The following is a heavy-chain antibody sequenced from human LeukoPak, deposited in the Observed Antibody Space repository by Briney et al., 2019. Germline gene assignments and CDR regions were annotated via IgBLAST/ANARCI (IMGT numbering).Heavy chain of an antibody. V-gene: IGHV4-39*01. J-gene: IGHJ5*02. Sequence: PSETLSLTYTVSGGSISSSSYYWGWIRQPPGKGLEWIGSIYYSGSTYYNPSLKSRVTISVDTSKNQFSLRLSSVTAADTAVYYCARYSSSSGWFDPWGQGTLVTVSS. CDR2: IYYSGST. D-gene: IGHD6-6*01. CDR1: GGSISSSSYY. CDR3: ARYSSSSGWFDP.